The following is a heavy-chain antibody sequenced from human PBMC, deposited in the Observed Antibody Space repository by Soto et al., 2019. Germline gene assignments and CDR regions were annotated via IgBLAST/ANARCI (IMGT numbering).Heavy chain of an antibody. V-gene: IGHV3-21*01. D-gene: IGHD3-10*01. CDR3: ARDGGRLYRGDHYFDY. CDR1: GFTFSTYW. J-gene: IGHJ4*02. Sequence: VGSLRLSCAASGFTFSTYWMHWVRQAPGKGLEWVSLITSSNSYIFYGDSVKGRFTISRDNAKKSLYLQMNSLRAEDTAVYYCARDGGRLYRGDHYFDYWGLGTLVTVSS. CDR2: ITSSNSYI.